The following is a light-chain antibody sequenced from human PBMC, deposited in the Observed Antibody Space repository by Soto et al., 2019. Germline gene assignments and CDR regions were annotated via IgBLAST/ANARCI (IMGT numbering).Light chain of an antibody. CDR3: SSYTTSSTPSYV. CDR1: SIDVGDYSY. V-gene: IGLV2-14*01. Sequence: QSALTQPASVSGSPGQSITISCTGTSIDVGDYSYVSWDQHHPGKAPKLIIYEVSNRPSGVSNRFSGSNSDNTASLTISGLLADDEADYYCSSYTTSSTPSYVFGTGTKRTVL. J-gene: IGLJ1*01. CDR2: EVS.